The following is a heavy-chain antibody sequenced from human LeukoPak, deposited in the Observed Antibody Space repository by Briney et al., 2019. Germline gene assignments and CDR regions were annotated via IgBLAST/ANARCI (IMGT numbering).Heavy chain of an antibody. CDR3: ARGGSYYGY. D-gene: IGHD3-10*01. CDR2: IQQDGSEI. Sequence: PGGSLRLSCAASGFTFSHYWMSWVRQAPGKGLEWVANIQQDGSEICYVDSVKGRFTISRDNAKNSLYLQMNSLRAEDTAVYYCARGGSYYGYWGQGTLVTVSS. J-gene: IGHJ4*02. V-gene: IGHV3-7*05. CDR1: GFTFSHYW.